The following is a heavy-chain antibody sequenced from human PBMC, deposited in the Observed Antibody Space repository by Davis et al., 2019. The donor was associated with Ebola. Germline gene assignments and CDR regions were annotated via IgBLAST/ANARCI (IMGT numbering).Heavy chain of an antibody. D-gene: IGHD4-11*01. J-gene: IGHJ4*02. Sequence: GESLKISCAASGFSFSSYAMHWVRQAPGKGLEWVAVVSYDGRNKYYGDSVQGRFTISRDNSKNTLYLQMNSLRTEDTAVYYCAKETHHSNPFDYWGQGTLVTVSA. V-gene: IGHV3-30*04. CDR2: VSYDGRNK. CDR1: GFSFSSYA. CDR3: AKETHHSNPFDY.